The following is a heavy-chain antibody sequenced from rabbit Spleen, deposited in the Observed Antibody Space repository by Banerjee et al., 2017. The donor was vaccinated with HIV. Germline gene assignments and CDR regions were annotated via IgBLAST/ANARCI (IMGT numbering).Heavy chain of an antibody. CDR1: GFSFSSGYD. CDR3: ARDSGSSFSSYGMDL. V-gene: IGHV1S45*01. J-gene: IGHJ6*01. D-gene: IGHD8-1*01. CDR2: TYAGSSGST. Sequence: QEQLVESGGGLVQPEGSLTLTCTASGFSFSSGYDIVWVRQAPGKGLEWVACTYAGSSGSTYSATWAKGRFTCSKTSSTTVTLQMTSLTVADTATYFCARDSGSSFSSYGMDLWGQGTLVTVS.